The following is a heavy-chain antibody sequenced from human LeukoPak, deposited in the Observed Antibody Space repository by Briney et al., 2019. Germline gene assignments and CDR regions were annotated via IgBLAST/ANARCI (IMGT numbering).Heavy chain of an antibody. J-gene: IGHJ3*02. CDR1: GFTFSSHP. V-gene: IGHV3-30*04. D-gene: IGHD2-8*01. CDR2: IANDGRFT. CDR3: VKEANGFDM. Sequence: GGSLRLSCAASGFTFSSHPMNWVRQAPGKGLEWVAVIANDGRFTHYADSVKGRFTVSRDNSKSTLEMQMNSLRAEDTALYYCVKEANGFDMWGLGTMVTVSS.